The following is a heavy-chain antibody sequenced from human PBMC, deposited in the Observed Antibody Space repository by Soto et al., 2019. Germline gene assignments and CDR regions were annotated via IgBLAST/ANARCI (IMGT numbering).Heavy chain of an antibody. CDR2: IWYDGSNK. D-gene: IGHD6-13*01. CDR1: GFTFGSYR. V-gene: IGHV3-33*01. J-gene: IGHJ6*02. Sequence: PGGSLRLSCAASGFTFGSYRMHWVRQAPGKGLEWVAVIWYDGSNKYYADSVKGRFTISRDNSKNTLYLQVNSLRAEDTAVYYCARDLVTSGSSSWSTHYYHYGMDVWGQGTTVTVSS. CDR3: ARDLVTSGSSSWSTHYYHYGMDV.